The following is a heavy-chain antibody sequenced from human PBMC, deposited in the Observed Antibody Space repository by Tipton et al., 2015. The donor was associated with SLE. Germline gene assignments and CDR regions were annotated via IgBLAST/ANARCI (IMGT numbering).Heavy chain of an antibody. D-gene: IGHD6-19*01. V-gene: IGHV4-59*12. J-gene: IGHJ6*02. CDR3: ARKGAVAEVYYYGMDV. CDR1: GGSISSYY. Sequence: LRLSCTVSGGSISSYYWSWIRQPPGKGLEWIGYIYYSGSTNYNPSLKSRVTISADKSISTAYLQWSSLKASDTAMYYCARKGAVAEVYYYGMDVWGQGTTVTVTS. CDR2: IYYSGST.